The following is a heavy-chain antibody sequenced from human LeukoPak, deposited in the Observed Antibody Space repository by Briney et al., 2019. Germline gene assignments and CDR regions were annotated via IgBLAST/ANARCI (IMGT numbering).Heavy chain of an antibody. J-gene: IGHJ5*01. D-gene: IGHD3-10*01. Sequence: GGALRLSCAAAGFTFSSYSMNWVRQAPGKGLEWVSSISSSSSYIYYADSVKGRFTMSRDNAKNSLYLQMNSLRVEDTAVYYCAKFSGFGEYWFDSWGQGTLVTVSS. V-gene: IGHV3-21*01. CDR1: GFTFSSYS. CDR3: AKFSGFGEYWFDS. CDR2: ISSSSSYI.